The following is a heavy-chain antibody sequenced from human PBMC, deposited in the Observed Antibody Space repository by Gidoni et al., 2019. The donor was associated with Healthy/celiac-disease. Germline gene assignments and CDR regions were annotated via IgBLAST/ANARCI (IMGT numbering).Heavy chain of an antibody. CDR3: ATGYDFWSGYSGGGMDV. V-gene: IGHV3-43D*04. J-gene: IGHJ6*02. CDR2: ISWDGGST. CDR1: GFTFDDYA. Sequence: EVQLVESGGVVVQPGGSLRLSCAASGFTFDDYAMHWVRQAPGKGLEWVSLISWDGGSTYYADSVKGRFTISRDNSKNSLYLQMNSLRAEDTALYYCATGYDFWSGYSGGGMDVWGQGTTVTVSS. D-gene: IGHD3-3*01.